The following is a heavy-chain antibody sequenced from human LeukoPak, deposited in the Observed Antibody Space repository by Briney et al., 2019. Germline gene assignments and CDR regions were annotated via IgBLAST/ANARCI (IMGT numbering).Heavy chain of an antibody. V-gene: IGHV3-23*01. J-gene: IGHJ3*02. CDR1: GFTFRDYA. CDR3: AKSAGTTRDAFDI. CDR2: ISGSAATT. D-gene: IGHD1-1*01. Sequence: GGSLRLSCEASGFTFRDYAMDWVRQAPGKGLEWVSVISGSAATTYYADSVQGRFTISRDNSKNTLYLQMNSLRAEDTAVYYCAKSAGTTRDAFDIWGQGTMVTVSS.